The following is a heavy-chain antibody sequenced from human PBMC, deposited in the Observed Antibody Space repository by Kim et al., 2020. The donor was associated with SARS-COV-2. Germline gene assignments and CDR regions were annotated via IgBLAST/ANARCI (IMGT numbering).Heavy chain of an antibody. CDR2: INPNSGGT. V-gene: IGHV1-2*06. CDR3: ASYYYGSGSLDDAFDI. J-gene: IGHJ3*02. Sequence: ASVKVSCKASGYTFTGYYMHWVRQAPGQGLEWMGRINPNSGGTNYAQKFQGRVTMTRDTSISTAYMELSRLRSDDTAVYYCASYYYGSGSLDDAFDIWGQGTMVTVSS. D-gene: IGHD3-10*01. CDR1: GYTFTGYY.